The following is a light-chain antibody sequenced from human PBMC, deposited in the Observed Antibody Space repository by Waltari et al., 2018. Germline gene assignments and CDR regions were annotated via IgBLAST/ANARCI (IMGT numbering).Light chain of an antibody. CDR3: QQYHFYRT. CDR1: QSISTW. CDR2: KAS. J-gene: IGKJ1*01. V-gene: IGKV1-5*03. Sequence: DIQMTQSPYTLSASVGDRLSITCRANQSISTWLAWYQQKPGKAPKPLIYKASTLESGGPSSFSGSGSGTEFTLTISSLQPDDCATYYCQQYHFYRTFGQGTKVEIK.